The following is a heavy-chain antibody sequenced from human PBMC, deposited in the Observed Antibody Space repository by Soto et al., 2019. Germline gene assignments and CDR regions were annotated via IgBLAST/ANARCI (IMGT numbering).Heavy chain of an antibody. V-gene: IGHV4-4*02. CDR3: ARVSGSYYYGMDV. CDR2: IYHSGST. Sequence: QVQLQESGPGLVKPSGTLSLTCAVSGGSISSSNWWSWVRQPPGKGLEWIGEIYHSGSTNYNPSLKSRVSIAVDKSKSQFSLKLSSVTAADTAVYYCARVSGSYYYGMDVWGQGTTVTVSS. D-gene: IGHD1-26*01. J-gene: IGHJ6*02. CDR1: GGSISSSNW.